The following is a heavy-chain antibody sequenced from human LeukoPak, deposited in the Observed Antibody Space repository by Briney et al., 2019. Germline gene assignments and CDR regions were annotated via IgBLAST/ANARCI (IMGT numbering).Heavy chain of an antibody. J-gene: IGHJ4*02. CDR2: INPNSGDT. CDR3: VRGDFWGIDC. D-gene: IGHD3-3*01. CDR1: GYSFTAYY. Sequence: ASVKVSCKASGYSFTAYYMHWVRQAPGQGLEWMGRINPNSGDTNYAQKFQGRVTMTRDTSISTAYMELSRLRSDDTAVYYCVRGDFWGIDCWGQGTLVTVSS. V-gene: IGHV1-2*06.